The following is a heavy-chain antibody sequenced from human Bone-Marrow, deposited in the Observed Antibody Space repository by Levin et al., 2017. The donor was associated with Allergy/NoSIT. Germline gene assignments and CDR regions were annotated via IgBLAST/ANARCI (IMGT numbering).Heavy chain of an antibody. CDR2: ISSSSSYI. CDR3: ARAKDTAAASIHFDY. J-gene: IGHJ4*02. D-gene: IGHD6-13*01. CDR1: GFTFRSYS. Sequence: GGSLRLSCAASGFTFRSYSMNWVRQAPGKGLEWVSSISSSSSYIYYADSVKGRFTISRDNAKNSLYLQMNSLRAEDTALYYCARAKDTAAASIHFDYWGQGTLVTVSS. V-gene: IGHV3-21*01.